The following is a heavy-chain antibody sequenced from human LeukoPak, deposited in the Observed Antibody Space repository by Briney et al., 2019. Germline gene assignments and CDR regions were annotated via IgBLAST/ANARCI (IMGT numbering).Heavy chain of an antibody. J-gene: IGHJ5*02. V-gene: IGHV3-23*01. Sequence: GGSLRLSCATSGFTFSSYAMSWIRQAPGKGLEWVSTISGGGGSTWYADSVKGRFTISRDNSKNTLYLQMNSLRAEDTAVYYCATPPVSDPWGQGTLVTVSS. CDR3: ATPPVSDP. CDR2: ISGGGGST. D-gene: IGHD3-16*01. CDR1: GFTFSSYA.